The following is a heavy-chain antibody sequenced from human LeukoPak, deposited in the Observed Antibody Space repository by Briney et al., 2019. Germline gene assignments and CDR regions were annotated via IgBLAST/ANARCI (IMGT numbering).Heavy chain of an antibody. J-gene: IGHJ4*02. Sequence: GGSLRLSCAASGFTISSNYMSWVRQAPGKGLEWVSVIYSGGSTYCADSVKGRFTFSRDNSKNTLYLQMSSLRADDTAVYYCAKGREPYYDSSAIDSWGQGTLVTVSS. CDR1: GFTISSNY. CDR2: IYSGGST. V-gene: IGHV3-53*01. CDR3: AKGREPYYDSSAIDS. D-gene: IGHD3-22*01.